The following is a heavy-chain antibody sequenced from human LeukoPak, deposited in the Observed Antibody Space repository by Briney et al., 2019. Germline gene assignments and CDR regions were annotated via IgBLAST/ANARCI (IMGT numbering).Heavy chain of an antibody. CDR1: GGSISSSSYY. Sequence: SETLSLICTVSGGSISSSSYYWGWIRQPPGKGLEWIGSIYYSGSTYYNPSLKSRVTISVDTSKNQFSLKLSSVTAADTAVYYCARDCPGIAAAGGWFDPWGQGTLVTVSS. D-gene: IGHD6-13*01. J-gene: IGHJ5*02. CDR2: IYYSGST. V-gene: IGHV4-39*07. CDR3: ARDCPGIAAAGGWFDP.